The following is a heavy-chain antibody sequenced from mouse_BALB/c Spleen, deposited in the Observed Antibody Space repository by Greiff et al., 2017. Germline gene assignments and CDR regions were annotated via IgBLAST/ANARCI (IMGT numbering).Heavy chain of an antibody. CDR3: ARDYGGAMDY. V-gene: IGHV1S56*01. Sequence: VQLQESGPELVKPGASVRISCKASGYTFTSYYIHWVKQRPGQGLEWIGWIYPGNVNTKYNEKFKGKATLTADKSSSTAYMQLSSLTSEDSAVYFCARDYGGAMDYWGQGTSVTVSS. CDR1: GYTFTSYY. D-gene: IGHD1-1*01. CDR2: IYPGNVNT. J-gene: IGHJ4*01.